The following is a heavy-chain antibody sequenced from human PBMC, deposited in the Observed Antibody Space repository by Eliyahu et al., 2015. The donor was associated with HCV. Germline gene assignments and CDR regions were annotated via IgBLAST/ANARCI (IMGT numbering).Heavy chain of an antibody. V-gene: IGHV4-39*01. CDR1: GGSISSSSYY. D-gene: IGHD6-13*01. CDR2: IYYSGST. J-gene: IGHJ5*02. Sequence: QLQLQESGPGLVKPSETLSLTCTVSGGSISSSSYYWGWIRQPPGKGLEWIGSIYYSGSTYYNPSLKSRVTISVDTSKNQFSLKLSSVTAADTAVYYCARHPPTRGSWLPGWFDPWGQGTLVTVSS. CDR3: ARHPPTRGSWLPGWFDP.